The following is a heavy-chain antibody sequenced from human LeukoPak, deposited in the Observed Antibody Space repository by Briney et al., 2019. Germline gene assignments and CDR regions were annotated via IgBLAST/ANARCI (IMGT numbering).Heavy chain of an antibody. CDR3: AKDVGPWGDYGDYD. J-gene: IGHJ4*02. Sequence: PGRSLRLSCAASGFTFSSYAMSWVRQAPGKGLEWVSAISGSGGSTYYADSVKGRFTISRDNSQNTLYLQMNSLRAEDTAVYYCAKDVGPWGDYGDYDWGQGTLVTVSS. CDR1: GFTFSSYA. CDR2: ISGSGGST. V-gene: IGHV3-23*01. D-gene: IGHD4-17*01.